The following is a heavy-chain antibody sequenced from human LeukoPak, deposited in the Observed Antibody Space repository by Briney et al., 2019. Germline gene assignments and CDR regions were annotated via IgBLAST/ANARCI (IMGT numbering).Heavy chain of an antibody. CDR1: GFTVSSNY. CDR2: IYSDGST. Sequence: GGSLRLSCAASGFTVSSNYMSWVRQAPGKGLEWVSLIYSDGSTNYADSVKGRFTISRDNSKNTVYLQMNSLRAEDTAVYYCARVSYQPGAFDIWGQGTMVTVSS. J-gene: IGHJ3*02. CDR3: ARVSYQPGAFDI. V-gene: IGHV3-53*01.